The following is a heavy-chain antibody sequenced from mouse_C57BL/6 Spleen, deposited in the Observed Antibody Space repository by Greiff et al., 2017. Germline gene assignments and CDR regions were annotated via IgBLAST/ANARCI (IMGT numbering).Heavy chain of an antibody. D-gene: IGHD4-1*01. V-gene: IGHV1-80*01. CDR1: GYAFSSYW. Sequence: VQLQQSGAELVKPGASVKISCKASGYAFSSYWMNWVKQRPGKGLEWIGQIYPGDGDTNYNGKFKGKATLTADKSSSTAYMQLSSLTSEYSAVYFCATGTGTGYYFDYWGQGTTRTVSS. CDR2: IYPGDGDT. J-gene: IGHJ2*01. CDR3: ATGTGTGYYFDY.